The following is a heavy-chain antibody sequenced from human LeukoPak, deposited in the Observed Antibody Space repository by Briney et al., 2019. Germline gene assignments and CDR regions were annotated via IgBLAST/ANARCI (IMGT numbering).Heavy chain of an antibody. J-gene: IGHJ4*02. V-gene: IGHV1-18*01. D-gene: IGHD6-6*01. Sequence: ASVKVSCKASGYTFTSYGISWVRQAPGQGLEWMGWISAYNGNTNYAQKLQGRVTMTTDTSTSTAHMELRSLRSDDTAVYYCAKPGSSRGIAGRRPTKYYFDYWGQGTLVTVSS. CDR2: ISAYNGNT. CDR1: GYTFTSYG. CDR3: AKPGSSRGIAGRRPTKYYFDY.